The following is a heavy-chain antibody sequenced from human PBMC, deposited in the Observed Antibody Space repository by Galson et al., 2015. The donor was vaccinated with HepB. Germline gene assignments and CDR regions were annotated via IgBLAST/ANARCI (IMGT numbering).Heavy chain of an antibody. CDR3: ARDKGIGMGEAFLGY. J-gene: IGHJ4*02. CDR2: IIPILGIA. CDR1: GGTFSSYT. D-gene: IGHD3-16*01. V-gene: IGHV1-69*04. Sequence: SVKVSCKASGGTFSSYTISWVRQAPGQGLEWMGRIIPILGIANYAQKFQGRVTITADKSTSTAYMELSSLRSEDTAVYYCARDKGIGMGEAFLGYLGQGTLVTVSS.